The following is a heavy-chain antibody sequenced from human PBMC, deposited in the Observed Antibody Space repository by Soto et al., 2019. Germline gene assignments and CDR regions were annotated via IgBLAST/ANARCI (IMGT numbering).Heavy chain of an antibody. J-gene: IGHJ4*02. D-gene: IGHD3-10*01. CDR3: ARGSTDSYPGSRIFDF. V-gene: IGHV3-23*01. CDR2: ITDTGGDA. Sequence: VGSLRLSCVASGLTFGSRAMSWVRQAPGEGLQWVSTITDTGGDAKYADSVRGRFVISRDNSKKTLYLQMTSLTAEDSAMYYCARGSTDSYPGSRIFDFWGRGTLVTVSS. CDR1: GLTFGSRA.